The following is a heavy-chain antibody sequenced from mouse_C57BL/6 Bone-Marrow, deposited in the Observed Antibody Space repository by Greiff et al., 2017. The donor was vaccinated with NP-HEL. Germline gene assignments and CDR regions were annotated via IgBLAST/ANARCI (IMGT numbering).Heavy chain of an antibody. J-gene: IGHJ3*01. CDR1: GFSLTSYG. D-gene: IGHD2-3*01. CDR2: IWSGGST. CDR3: ASPTIYDGYYLFAY. Sequence: QVQLKESGPGLVQPSQSLSITYTVSGFSLTSYGVHWVRQSPGKGLEWLGVIWSGGSTDYNAAFISRLSISKDNSKSQVFFTMNRLQADDTAIYYCASPTIYDGYYLFAYWGQGTLVTVSA. V-gene: IGHV2-2*01.